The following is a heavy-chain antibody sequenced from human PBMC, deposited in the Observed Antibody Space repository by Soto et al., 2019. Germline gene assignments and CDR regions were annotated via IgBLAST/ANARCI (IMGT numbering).Heavy chain of an antibody. CDR2: IKKDESKK. CDR1: GFTFSDYW. J-gene: IGHJ3*02. CDR3: AREVSPGSGPYYLEAFDM. D-gene: IGHD3-22*01. Sequence: EVHLVESGGGLVQPGESLRLSCAASGFTFSDYWMTWVRQAPGKGLEWVANIKKDESKKSYLDSVRGRFTISRDNARNSLYLQMDSLRAEDTALYYCAREVSPGSGPYYLEAFDMWGQGTMVTVSS. V-gene: IGHV3-7*05.